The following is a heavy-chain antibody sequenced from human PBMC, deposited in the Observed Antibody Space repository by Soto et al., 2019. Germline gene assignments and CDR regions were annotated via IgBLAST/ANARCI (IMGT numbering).Heavy chain of an antibody. V-gene: IGHV1-2*02. D-gene: IGHD6-6*01. CDR2: INPNSGGT. CDR3: ARGELVGDYYYYGMDV. J-gene: IGHJ6*02. CDR1: GYTFTGYY. Sequence: GASVKVSCKASGYTFTGYYTHWVRQAPGQGLEWMGWINPNSGGTNYAQKFQGRVTMTRDTSISTAYMELSRLRSDDTAVYYCARGELVGDYYYYGMDVWGQGTTVTVSS.